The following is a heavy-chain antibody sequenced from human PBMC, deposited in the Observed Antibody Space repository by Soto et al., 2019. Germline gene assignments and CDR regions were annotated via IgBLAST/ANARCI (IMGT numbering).Heavy chain of an antibody. J-gene: IGHJ6*02. CDR1: GYSFTDYH. CDR3: ARGDSTDCSNGVCSFFYNHDMDV. Sequence: ASVKVSCKASGYSFTDYHIRWVRQAPGQGLEWLGRINPKSGGTSTAQKFQGWVTMTTDTSISTASMELTRLTSDDTAIYYCARGDSTDCSNGVCSFFYNHDMDVWGQGTTVTVSS. D-gene: IGHD2-8*01. CDR2: INPKSGGT. V-gene: IGHV1-2*04.